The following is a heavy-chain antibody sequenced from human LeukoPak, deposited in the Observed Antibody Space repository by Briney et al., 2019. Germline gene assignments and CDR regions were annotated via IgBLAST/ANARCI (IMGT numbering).Heavy chain of an antibody. CDR3: ARVRAAAGRGFDY. D-gene: IGHD6-13*01. CDR1: GGSISSGDYY. Sequence: PSQTLSLTCTVSGGSISSGDYYWSWIRQPPGKGLEWIGCIYYSGSAYYNPSLKSRVAISVDTSKNQFSLRLSSVTAADTAVYYCARVRAAAGRGFDYWGQGTLVTVSS. CDR2: IYYSGSA. J-gene: IGHJ4*02. V-gene: IGHV4-30-4*08.